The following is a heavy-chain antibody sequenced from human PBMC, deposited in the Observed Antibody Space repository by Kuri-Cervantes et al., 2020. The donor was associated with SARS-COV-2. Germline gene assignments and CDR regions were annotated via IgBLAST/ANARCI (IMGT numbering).Heavy chain of an antibody. J-gene: IGHJ5*02. Sequence: ASVKVSCKASGYTFTSYDINWVRQATGQGLEWMGWMNPNSGNTGYAQKFQGRVTMTRNTSISTAYMELSSLRSEDTAVYYCARETGPTPGLHGWFDPWGQGTLVTVSS. CDR2: MNPNSGNT. CDR1: GYTFTSYD. CDR3: ARETGPTPGLHGWFDP. V-gene: IGHV1-8*01. D-gene: IGHD3-10*01.